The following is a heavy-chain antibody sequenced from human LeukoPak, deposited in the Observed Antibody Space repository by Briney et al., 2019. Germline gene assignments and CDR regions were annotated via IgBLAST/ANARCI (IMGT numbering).Heavy chain of an antibody. Sequence: ASVKVSCKASGYTFTSYYMHWVRQAPGQGLEWMGIINPSGGSTSYAQKFQGRVTMTRDTSTSTVCMELSSLRSEDTAVYYCARDLNYYGSGRSLDYWGQGTLVTVSS. CDR3: ARDLNYYGSGRSLDY. D-gene: IGHD3-10*01. CDR2: INPSGGST. CDR1: GYTFTSYY. V-gene: IGHV1-46*01. J-gene: IGHJ4*02.